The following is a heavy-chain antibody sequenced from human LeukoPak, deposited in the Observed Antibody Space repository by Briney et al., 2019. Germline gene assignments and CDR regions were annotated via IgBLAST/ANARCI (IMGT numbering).Heavy chain of an antibody. CDR1: GGSMTGYY. CDR3: ARGDIVVVPAAVFDI. D-gene: IGHD2-2*01. V-gene: IGHV4-59*12. CDR2: VHSSGGT. Sequence: SETLSLTCTVSGGSMTGYYWAWIRQPPGKRLEWIGYVHSSGGTNYNPSLKSRVTISVDTSKNQFSLKLSSVTAADTAVYYCARGDIVVVPAAVFDIWGQGTMVTVSS. J-gene: IGHJ3*02.